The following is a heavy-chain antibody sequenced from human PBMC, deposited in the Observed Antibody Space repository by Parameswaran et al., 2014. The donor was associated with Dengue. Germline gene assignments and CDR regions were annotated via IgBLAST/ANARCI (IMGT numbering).Heavy chain of an antibody. CDR3: AKDLVGYNSPGAFDI. CDR2: IRYDGSNK. V-gene: IGHV3-30*02. Sequence: VRQMPGKGLEWVAFIRYDGSNKYYADSVKGRFTISRDNSKNTLYLQMNSLRAEDTAVYYCAKDLVGYNSPGAFDIWGQGTMVTVSS. J-gene: IGHJ3*02. D-gene: IGHD5-24*01.